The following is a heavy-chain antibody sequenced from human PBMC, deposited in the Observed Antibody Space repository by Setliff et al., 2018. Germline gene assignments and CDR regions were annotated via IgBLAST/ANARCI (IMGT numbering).Heavy chain of an antibody. J-gene: IGHJ4*02. V-gene: IGHV4-38-2*02. CDR2: IYHSGSA. CDR1: GDSINVYY. CDR3: ARVVSDDYCGGDCSDY. Sequence: SETLSLTCTVSGDSINVYYWSWIRQPPGKGLEWIGSIYHSGSAYYNPSLKSRVTISVDTSKNQFSLKLTSVTAADTAVYYCARVVSDDYCGGDCSDYWGQGTLVTVSS. D-gene: IGHD2-21*02.